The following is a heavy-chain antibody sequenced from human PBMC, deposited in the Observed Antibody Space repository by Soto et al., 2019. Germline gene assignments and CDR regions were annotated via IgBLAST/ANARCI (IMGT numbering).Heavy chain of an antibody. Sequence: GGSLRLSCEASGFTFSNYGMHWVRQAPGKGLEWVAVIASDGRDKKFADSVKGRFTISRDNSRDTLYLQMNSLRPEDTALYYCVKDRAVRAASYYFDYWGQGTLVTVSS. J-gene: IGHJ4*02. D-gene: IGHD6-13*01. CDR2: IASDGRDK. V-gene: IGHV3-30*18. CDR1: GFTFSNYG. CDR3: VKDRAVRAASYYFDY.